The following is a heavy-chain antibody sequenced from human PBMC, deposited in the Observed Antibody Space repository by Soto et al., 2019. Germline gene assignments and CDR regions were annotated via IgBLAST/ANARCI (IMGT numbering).Heavy chain of an antibody. CDR1: GGSFSGYY. Sequence: SETLSLTCAVYGGSFSGYYWSWIRQPPGKGLEWIGEINHSGSTNYNPSLKSRVTISVDTSKNQFSLKLSSVTAADTAVYYCARGTRDYDFWSGYYFNWFDPWGQGTLVTVSS. CDR3: ARGTRDYDFWSGYYFNWFDP. D-gene: IGHD3-3*01. V-gene: IGHV4-34*01. J-gene: IGHJ5*02. CDR2: INHSGST.